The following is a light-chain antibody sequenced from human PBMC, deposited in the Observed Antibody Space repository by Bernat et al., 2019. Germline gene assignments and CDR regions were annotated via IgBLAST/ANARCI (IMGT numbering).Light chain of an antibody. V-gene: IGKV2D-29*01. CDR2: EVS. CDR3: MQSIQLPIT. CDR1: QSLLNSNGYNY. J-gene: IGKJ5*01. Sequence: IVMTQSPLSLPVTPGEPASISCRSSQSLLNSNGYNYLDWYLQKPGQPPQLLIYEVSNRFSGVPDRFSGSGSGTDFTLKISRVEAEDVGVYYCMQSIQLPITFGQGTRLEIK.